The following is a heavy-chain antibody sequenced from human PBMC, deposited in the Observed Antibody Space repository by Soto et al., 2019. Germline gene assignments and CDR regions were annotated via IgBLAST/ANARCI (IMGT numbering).Heavy chain of an antibody. CDR3: AKDFSATALIVATSLLDY. D-gene: IGHD5-12*01. J-gene: IGHJ4*02. CDR2: ISYDGSNK. V-gene: IGHV3-30*18. Sequence: PGGSLRLSCAASGFTFSSYGMHWVRQAPGKGLEWVAVISYDGSNKYYADSVKGRFTISRDNSKNTLYLQMNSLRAEDTAVYYCAKDFSATALIVATSLLDYWGQGTLVTVSS. CDR1: GFTFSSYG.